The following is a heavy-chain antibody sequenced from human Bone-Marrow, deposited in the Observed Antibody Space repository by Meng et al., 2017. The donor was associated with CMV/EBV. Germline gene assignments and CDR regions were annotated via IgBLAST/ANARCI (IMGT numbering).Heavy chain of an antibody. V-gene: IGHV3-9*01. J-gene: IGHJ4*02. CDR1: GFTFDDYA. Sequence: SLKISCAASGFTFDDYAMHWVRQAPGKGLEWVSGISWNSGSIGYADSVKGRFTISRDNAKNSLYLQMNSLRAEDTALYYCARDGPNCSSTSCYFDYWGQGTLVTVSS. D-gene: IGHD2-2*01. CDR3: ARDGPNCSSTSCYFDY. CDR2: ISWNSGSI.